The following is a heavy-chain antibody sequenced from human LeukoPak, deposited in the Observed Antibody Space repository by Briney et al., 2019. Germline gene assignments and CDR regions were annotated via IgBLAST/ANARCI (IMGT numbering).Heavy chain of an antibody. J-gene: IGHJ4*02. D-gene: IGHD3-22*01. CDR1: GFTFSSYG. CDR3: AKAGSYYYDSSGYYPGLDY. V-gene: IGHV3-23*01. CDR2: ISGSGGST. Sequence: GGSLRLSCAASGFTFSSYGMSWVRQAPGKGLEWVSAISGSGGSTYYADSVKGRFTISRDNSKNTLYLQMNSLRAEDTAVYYCAKAGSYYYDSSGYYPGLDYWGQGTLVTVSS.